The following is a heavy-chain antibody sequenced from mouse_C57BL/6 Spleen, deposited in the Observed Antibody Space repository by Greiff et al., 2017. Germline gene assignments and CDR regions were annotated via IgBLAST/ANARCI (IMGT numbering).Heavy chain of an antibody. CDR1: GYAFSSYW. Sequence: VQLVESGAELVKPGASVKISCKASGYAFSSYWMNWVKQRPGKGLEWIGQIYPGDGDTNYNGKFKGKATLTADKSSSTAYMQLSSLTSEDSAVYFCARGGNYDYYAMDYWGQGTSVTVSS. CDR3: ARGGNYDYYAMDY. D-gene: IGHD2-1*01. V-gene: IGHV1-80*01. J-gene: IGHJ4*01. CDR2: IYPGDGDT.